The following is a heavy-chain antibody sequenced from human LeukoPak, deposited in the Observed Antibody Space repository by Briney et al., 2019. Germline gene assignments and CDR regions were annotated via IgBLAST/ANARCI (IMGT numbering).Heavy chain of an antibody. D-gene: IGHD3-10*01. J-gene: IGHJ4*02. CDR1: GFTFGDYA. CDR2: IRSKAYGGTT. Sequence: GGSLRLSCTASGFTFGDYAMSWVRQAPGKGLEWVGFIRSKAYGGTTEYAASVKGRFTISRDDSKSIAYLQMNSLKTEDTVVYYCTRVGGSGSYYEGYWGQGTLVTVSS. CDR3: TRVGGSGSYYEGY. V-gene: IGHV3-49*04.